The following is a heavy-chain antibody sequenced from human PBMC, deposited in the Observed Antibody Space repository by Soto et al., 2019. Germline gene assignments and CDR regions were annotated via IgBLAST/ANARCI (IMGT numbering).Heavy chain of an antibody. D-gene: IGHD3-10*01. CDR1: GYSFTSYW. J-gene: IGHJ6*02. Sequence: PGESLKISCKGSGYSFTSYWIGWVRQMPGKGLEWMGIIYPGDSDTRYSPSFQGQVTISADKSISTAYLQWSSLKASDTAMYYCAVPPPLGFSSQSMDVWGQGTTVTVSS. CDR2: IYPGDSDT. V-gene: IGHV5-51*01. CDR3: AVPPPLGFSSQSMDV.